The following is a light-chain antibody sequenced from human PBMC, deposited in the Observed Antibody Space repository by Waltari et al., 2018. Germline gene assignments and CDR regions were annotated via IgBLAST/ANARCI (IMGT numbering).Light chain of an antibody. CDR1: QSISAD. V-gene: IGKV3-11*01. Sequence: EIVLTQSPATLSLSPGERANLSCRASQSISADLAWYQQRPGQAPRLLIYDASNRVTGIPARFSGSGSGTDFTLTISSLEPEDFGVYYCQQRNDWPITFGQGTLLEIK. CDR2: DAS. CDR3: QQRNDWPIT. J-gene: IGKJ5*01.